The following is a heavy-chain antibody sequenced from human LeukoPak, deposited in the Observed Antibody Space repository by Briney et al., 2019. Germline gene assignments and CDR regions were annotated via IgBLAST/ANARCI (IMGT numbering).Heavy chain of an antibody. Sequence: SETLSLTCAVYGASFSGYYWSWIRQTPGKGLEWIGEINYSGSISYNQSLKSRITISVDTCKSQFSLELRSVNAADTAVYYCAKVYSSSSRDSFDVWGQGTMVTVSS. CDR3: AKVYSSSSRDSFDV. V-gene: IGHV4-34*01. CDR2: INYSGSI. CDR1: GASFSGYY. J-gene: IGHJ3*01. D-gene: IGHD6-6*01.